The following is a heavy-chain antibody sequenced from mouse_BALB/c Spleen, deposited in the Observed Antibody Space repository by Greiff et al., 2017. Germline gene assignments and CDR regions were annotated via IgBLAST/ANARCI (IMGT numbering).Heavy chain of an antibody. V-gene: IGHV5-4*02. D-gene: IGHD2-4*01. Sequence: EVKLVESGGGLVKPGGSLKLSCAASGFTFSDYYMYWVRQTPEKRLEWVATISDGGSYTYYPDSVKGRFTISRDNAKNNLYLQMSSLKSEDTAMYYCARGGNYDYLGDYWGQGTSVTVSS. J-gene: IGHJ4*01. CDR2: ISDGGSYT. CDR3: ARGGNYDYLGDY. CDR1: GFTFSDYY.